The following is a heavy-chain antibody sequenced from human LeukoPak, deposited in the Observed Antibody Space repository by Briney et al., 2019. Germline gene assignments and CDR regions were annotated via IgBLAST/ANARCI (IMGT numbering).Heavy chain of an antibody. V-gene: IGHV3-9*01. J-gene: IGHJ3*02. CDR3: AKDRIIASSSWSAFDI. Sequence: SLRHSSAGSGFTFDDYAMHRVAQAPGQGLEWDSDLSWDSGSIGYADSVKGRFTISRDNAKNSLYLQMNSLRAEDTALYYCAKDRIIASSSWSAFDIWGQGTMVTVSS. D-gene: IGHD6-13*01. CDR2: LSWDSGSI. CDR1: GFTFDDYA.